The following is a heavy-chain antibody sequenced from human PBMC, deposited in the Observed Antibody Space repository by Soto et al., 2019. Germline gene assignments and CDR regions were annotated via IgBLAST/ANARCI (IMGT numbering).Heavy chain of an antibody. J-gene: IGHJ4*02. Sequence: GGSLRLSCAASGFTFSSYSMSWVRQAPGKGLEWVSVIYSGGSTYYADSVKGRFTISRDNSKNTLYLQMNSLRAEDTAVYYCARGPLVVLNYFESWGQGTLVTVPQ. V-gene: IGHV3-66*01. CDR2: IYSGGST. CDR1: GFTFSSYS. CDR3: ARGPLVVLNYFES.